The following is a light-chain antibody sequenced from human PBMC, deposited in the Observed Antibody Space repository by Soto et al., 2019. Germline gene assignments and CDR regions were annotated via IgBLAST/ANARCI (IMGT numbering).Light chain of an antibody. CDR3: QQHNNWPPWT. V-gene: IGKV3-15*01. CDR1: QSVSSN. Sequence: EIVMTQSPATLSVSPGERATLSCRASQSVSSNLAWYQQKPGQAPRLLMYGASTRATGIPDRFSGSGSGTECTLTISSLQSEDFAVYYCQQHNNWPPWTFGQVTKVEIK. J-gene: IGKJ1*01. CDR2: GAS.